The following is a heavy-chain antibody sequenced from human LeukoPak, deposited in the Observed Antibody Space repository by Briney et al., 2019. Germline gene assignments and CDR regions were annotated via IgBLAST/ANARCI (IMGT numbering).Heavy chain of an antibody. J-gene: IGHJ4*02. CDR1: GFTFNGSA. D-gene: IGHD4-17*01. V-gene: IGHV3-73*01. Sequence: PGGSLRLSCATSGFTFNGSALHWVRQASGQGLEWVGRIRSKAHRYATAYAASVKGRFTVSRDDSKNMAYLQVNSLKTEDTAIYYCTRRHYGDYVVDNWGQGTLVTVSS. CDR3: TRRHYGDYVVDN. CDR2: IRSKAHRYAT.